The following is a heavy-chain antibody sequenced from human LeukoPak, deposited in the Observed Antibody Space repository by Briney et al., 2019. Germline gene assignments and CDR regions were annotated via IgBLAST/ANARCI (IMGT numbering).Heavy chain of an antibody. V-gene: IGHV3-49*03. Sequence: PGGSLRLSCTASGFTFGDYAMSWFRQAPGKGLEWVGFIRSKAYGGTTEYAASVKGRFTISRDDSKSIAYLQMNSLKTEDTAVYYCTTCSRGRVAGTDLDFDYWGQGTLVTVSS. CDR3: TTCSRGRVAGTDLDFDY. J-gene: IGHJ4*02. CDR1: GFTFGDYA. D-gene: IGHD6-19*01. CDR2: IRSKAYGGTT.